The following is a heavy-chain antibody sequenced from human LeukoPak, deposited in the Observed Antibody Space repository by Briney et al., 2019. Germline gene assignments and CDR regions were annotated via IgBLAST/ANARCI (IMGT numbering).Heavy chain of an antibody. J-gene: IGHJ4*02. Sequence: GGPLRLSCAASGFTFSSYGMHWVRQAPGKGLEWVAFIRYDGSNKYYADSVKGRFTISRDNSKSTLYLQMNSLRAEDTAVYYCAKVSLGYCSSTSCPPLDYWGQGTLVTVSS. CDR1: GFTFSSYG. D-gene: IGHD2-2*01. V-gene: IGHV3-30*02. CDR3: AKVSLGYCSSTSCPPLDY. CDR2: IRYDGSNK.